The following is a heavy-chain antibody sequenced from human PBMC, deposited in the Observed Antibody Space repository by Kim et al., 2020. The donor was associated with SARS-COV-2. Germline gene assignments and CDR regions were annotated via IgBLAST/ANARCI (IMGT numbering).Heavy chain of an antibody. CDR1: GGSISSYY. CDR2: IYISGST. Sequence: SETLSLTCTVSGGSISSYYCSWIRQPAGKGLEWIGRIYISGSTNYNPSLKSRVTMSVDTSKNQFSLKLSSVTAADTAVYYCARTRKDIVLMVYANDAFDIWGQGTMVTVSS. D-gene: IGHD2-8*01. J-gene: IGHJ3*02. V-gene: IGHV4-4*07. CDR3: ARTRKDIVLMVYANDAFDI.